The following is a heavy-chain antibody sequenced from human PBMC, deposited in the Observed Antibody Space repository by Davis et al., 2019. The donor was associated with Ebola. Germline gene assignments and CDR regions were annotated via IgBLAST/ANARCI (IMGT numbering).Heavy chain of an antibody. CDR3: ARELAARGYYYGMDV. V-gene: IGHV4-34*01. CDR2: INHSGST. D-gene: IGHD6-6*01. CDR1: GGSFSGYY. Sequence: MPSETLSLTCAVYGGSFSGYYWSWIRQPPGKGLEWIGEINHSGSTNYNPSLKSRVTISVDTSKNQFSLKLSSVTAADTAVYYCARELAARGYYYGMDVWGKGTTVTVSS. J-gene: IGHJ6*04.